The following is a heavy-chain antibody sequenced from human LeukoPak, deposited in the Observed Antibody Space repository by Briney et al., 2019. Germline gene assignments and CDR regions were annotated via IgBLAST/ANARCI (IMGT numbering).Heavy chain of an antibody. CDR1: GYTFTSYY. CDR3: ARGMEDKVGIAAAGPSDY. D-gene: IGHD6-13*01. Sequence: ASVKVSCKASGYTFTSYYMHWVRQAPGQGLEWMGIINPSGGSTSYAQKFQGRVTMTRDTSTSTVYMELSSLRSEDTAVYYCARGMEDKVGIAAAGPSDYWGQGTLVTVSS. V-gene: IGHV1-46*01. J-gene: IGHJ4*02. CDR2: INPSGGST.